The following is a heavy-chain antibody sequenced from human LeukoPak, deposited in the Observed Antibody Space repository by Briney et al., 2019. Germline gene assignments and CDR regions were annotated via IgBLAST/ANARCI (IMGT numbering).Heavy chain of an antibody. Sequence: GGSLRLSCAASGFTFSDYYMSWIRQAPGKGLEWVSYISSSGSTIYYADSVKGRFTISRDNAKNSLNLQMNSLRAEDTAVYYCARERIGGEVNSAPGHYFDYWGQGTLVTVSS. V-gene: IGHV3-11*01. CDR1: GFTFSDYY. CDR3: ARERIGGEVNSAPGHYFDY. CDR2: ISSSGSTI. D-gene: IGHD1-26*01. J-gene: IGHJ4*02.